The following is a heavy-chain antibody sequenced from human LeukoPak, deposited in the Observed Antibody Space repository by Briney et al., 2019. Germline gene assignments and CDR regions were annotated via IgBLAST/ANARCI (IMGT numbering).Heavy chain of an antibody. CDR2: IRYDGSNK. CDR1: GFIFSSYG. D-gene: IGHD3-10*01. J-gene: IGHJ6*03. Sequence: PGGSLRLSCAASGFIFSSYGMHWVRQAPGKGLEWVAFIRYDGSNKYYADSVKGRFTISRDNSKNTLYLQMNSLRAEDTAVYYCAKDMLVGSGSPYYYMDVWGKGTTVTISS. V-gene: IGHV3-30*02. CDR3: AKDMLVGSGSPYYYMDV.